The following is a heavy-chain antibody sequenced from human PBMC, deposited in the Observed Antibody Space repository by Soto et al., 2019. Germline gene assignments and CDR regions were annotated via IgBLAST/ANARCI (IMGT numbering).Heavy chain of an antibody. CDR2: IGTAGDT. V-gene: IGHV3-13*01. J-gene: IGHJ4*02. Sequence: EVQLVESGGGLVQPGGSLRLSCAASGFTFSSYDMHWVRQATGKGLEWVSAIGTAGDTYYPGSVKGRFTISRENAKNSLYLQMNSLRAEDTAVYYCARGRLDVVVTGYFDYWGQGTLVTVSS. D-gene: IGHD2-21*02. CDR1: GFTFSSYD. CDR3: ARGRLDVVVTGYFDY.